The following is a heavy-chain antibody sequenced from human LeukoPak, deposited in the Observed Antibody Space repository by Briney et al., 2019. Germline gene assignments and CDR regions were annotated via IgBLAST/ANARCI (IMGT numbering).Heavy chain of an antibody. V-gene: IGHV3-7*01. Sequence: PGGSLRLSCAASGFTFSSYWMSWVRQAPGKGLEWVANIKQDGSEKYYVDSVKGRFTISRDNAKNSLYLLMYSLRAEDTAVYYCARDYRGYRAPYYFDYWGQGTLVTVSS. D-gene: IGHD2-15*01. CDR3: ARDYRGYRAPYYFDY. CDR1: GFTFSSYW. CDR2: IKQDGSEK. J-gene: IGHJ4*02.